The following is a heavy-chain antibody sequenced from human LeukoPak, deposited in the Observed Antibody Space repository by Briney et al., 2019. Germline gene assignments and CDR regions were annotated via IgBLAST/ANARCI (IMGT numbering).Heavy chain of an antibody. J-gene: IGHJ4*02. CDR3: ARQMTSTRLFDS. V-gene: IGHV3-30*04. Sequence: GGSLRLSCVVSGFMFSSHDFHWCRQSPDKGLEWVALIGSDGSKKYYADSVQGRFTVSRENSKNTLFLQMNTLRADDTAVYFCARQMTSTRLFDSWGQGTLVTVSS. CDR1: GFMFSSHD. CDR2: IGSDGSKK. D-gene: IGHD5/OR15-5a*01.